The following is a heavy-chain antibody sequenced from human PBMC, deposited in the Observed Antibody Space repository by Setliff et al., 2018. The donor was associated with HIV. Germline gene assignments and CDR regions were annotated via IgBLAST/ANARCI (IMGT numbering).Heavy chain of an antibody. CDR3: AFQDLRSSSWFYDH. CDR1: GFTFSTYW. Sequence: GGSLRLSCAASGFTFSTYWMSWVRQAPGKGLEWVANIKQDGSEKYYVDSVKGRFTISRDNAKNSLYLQMNSLRAEDTAVYYCAFQDLRSSSWFYDHWGQGTLVTVSS. CDR2: IKQDGSEK. J-gene: IGHJ4*02. V-gene: IGHV3-7*03. D-gene: IGHD6-13*01.